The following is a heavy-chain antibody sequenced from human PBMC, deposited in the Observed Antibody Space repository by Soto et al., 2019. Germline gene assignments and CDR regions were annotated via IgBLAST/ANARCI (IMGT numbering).Heavy chain of an antibody. CDR2: MSHSGGT. V-gene: IGHV4-34*01. CDR3: ARVERGTATTVVDAFDI. D-gene: IGHD1-1*01. CDR1: GGFVSSGSYY. Sequence: TLFLTCAVYGGFVSSGSYYWSWIRQPPGKGLEWIGEMSHSGGTHFNPSLKSRVTISVDTSKNQFSLKMSSVTAADTALYYCARVERGTATTVVDAFDIWGPGTMVTVSS. J-gene: IGHJ3*02.